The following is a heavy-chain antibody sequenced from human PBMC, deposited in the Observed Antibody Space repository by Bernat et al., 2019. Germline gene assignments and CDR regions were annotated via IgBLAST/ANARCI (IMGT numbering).Heavy chain of an antibody. D-gene: IGHD5/OR15-5a*01. CDR1: GYSISSGYY. J-gene: IGHJ1*01. CDR2: IYHSGST. V-gene: IGHV4-38-2*01. Sequence: QVQLQESGPGLVKPSETLSLTCAVSGYSISSGYYWCWIRQPPGKGLEWIGSIYHSGSTYYNPSLKSRVTISVDTSKTQLSLKLSAVTAADTAVYYCASVSIEAEYFQHWGQGTLVTVSS. CDR3: ASVSIEAEYFQH.